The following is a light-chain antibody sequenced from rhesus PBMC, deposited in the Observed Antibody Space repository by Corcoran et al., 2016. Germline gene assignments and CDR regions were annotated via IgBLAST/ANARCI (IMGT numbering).Light chain of an antibody. CDR1: QGISSW. CDR3: LQDYTTPWT. J-gene: IGKJ1*01. V-gene: IGKV1-18*01. CDR2: AAS. Sequence: DIQMTQSPSSLSASVGDKVTITCRASQGISSWLAWYQQKPGKAPKLLFYAASSLQRGVSSRFSGSGSGTDYTLTISSLQPEDVATYYCLQDYTTPWTFGQGTKVEIK.